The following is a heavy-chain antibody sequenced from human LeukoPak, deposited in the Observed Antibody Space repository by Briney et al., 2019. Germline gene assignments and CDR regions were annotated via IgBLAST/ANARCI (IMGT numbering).Heavy chain of an antibody. Sequence: SETLTLTCAVYGGSFSGYYWSWIRQPPGKGLEWIGEINHSGSTNYNPSLKSRVTISVDTSKNQFSLKLSSVTAADTAVYYCARWHVRGYGGPYGFDPWGQGTLVTVSS. V-gene: IGHV4-34*01. CDR3: ARWHVRGYGGPYGFDP. CDR1: GGSFSGYY. J-gene: IGHJ5*02. CDR2: INHSGST. D-gene: IGHD4-23*01.